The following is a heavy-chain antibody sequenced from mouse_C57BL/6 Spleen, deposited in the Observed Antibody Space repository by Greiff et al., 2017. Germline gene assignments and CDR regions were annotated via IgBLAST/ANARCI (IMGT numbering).Heavy chain of an antibody. CDR3: ARNAYALDY. CDR2: INPNNGGT. Sequence: VQLQQSGPELVKPGASVKMSCKASGYTFTDYNMHWVKQSHGQGLEWIGNINPNNGGTSYNQKFKGKATLTVNKSSSTAYMELRSLTSEDSAVYYCARNAYALDYWGQGTTVTVSS. V-gene: IGHV1-22*01. J-gene: IGHJ2*01. D-gene: IGHD2-12*01. CDR1: GYTFTDYN.